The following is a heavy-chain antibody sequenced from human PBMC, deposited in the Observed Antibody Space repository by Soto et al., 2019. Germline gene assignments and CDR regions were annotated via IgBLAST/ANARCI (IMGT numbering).Heavy chain of an antibody. J-gene: IGHJ3*02. Sequence: SETLSLTCTVSGGSISSYYWSWIRQPPGKGLEWIGYIYYSGSTNYNPSLKSRVTISVDTSKNQFSLKPSSVTAADTAVYYCARITPTGQGAFDIWGQGTMVTVSS. CDR2: IYYSGST. CDR3: ARITPTGQGAFDI. D-gene: IGHD1-20*01. CDR1: GGSISSYY. V-gene: IGHV4-59*08.